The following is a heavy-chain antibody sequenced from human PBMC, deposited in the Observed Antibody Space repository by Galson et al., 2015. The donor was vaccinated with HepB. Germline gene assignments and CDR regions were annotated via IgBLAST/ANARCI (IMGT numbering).Heavy chain of an antibody. CDR1: GFTFSSYS. V-gene: IGHV3-21*01. D-gene: IGHD6-19*01. CDR2: ISSSSSYI. Sequence: SLRLSCAASGFTFSSYSMNWVRQAPGKGLEWVSFISSSSSYIYYADSVRGRFTVSRDNAKNSLYLQMNSLRAEDTAVYYCARDRRVQWLVDWFDPWGQGTLVTVSS. CDR3: ARDRRVQWLVDWFDP. J-gene: IGHJ5*02.